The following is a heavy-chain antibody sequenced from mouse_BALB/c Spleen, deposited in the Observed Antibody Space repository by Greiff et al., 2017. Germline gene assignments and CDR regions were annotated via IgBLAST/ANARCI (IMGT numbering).Heavy chain of an antibody. CDR2: IYPSDSYT. V-gene: IGHV1-69*02. CDR3: TRGDSNWDGCAY. CDR1: GYTFTSYW. Sequence: QVQLQQPGAELVRPGASVKLSCKASGYTFTSYWINWVKQRPGQGLEWIGNIYPSDSYTNYNQKFKDKATLTVDKSSSTAYMQLSSTTSEDSAVYYCTRGDSNWDGCAYWGQGTLVTVSA. D-gene: IGHD4-1*01. J-gene: IGHJ3*01.